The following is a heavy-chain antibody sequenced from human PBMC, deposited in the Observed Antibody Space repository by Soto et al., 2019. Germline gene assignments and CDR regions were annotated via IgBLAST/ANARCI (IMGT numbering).Heavy chain of an antibody. D-gene: IGHD2-2*01. Sequence: EVQLLESGGGLVQPGGSLRLSCAASGFTFSSYAMSWVRQAPGKGLEWVSAISGSGGSTYYADSVKGRFTISRDKSKNTLYLQMNSLRAEDTAVYYCNSVVPAAMSWFDPWGQGTLVTVSS. CDR1: GFTFSSYA. V-gene: IGHV3-23*01. CDR2: ISGSGGST. J-gene: IGHJ5*02. CDR3: NSVVPAAMSWFDP.